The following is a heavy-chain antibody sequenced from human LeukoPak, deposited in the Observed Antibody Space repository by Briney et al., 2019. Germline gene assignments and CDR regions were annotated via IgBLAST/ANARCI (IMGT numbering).Heavy chain of an antibody. V-gene: IGHV5-51*01. Sequence: RGESLKISCKGSGYSFTSYWIGWVRQMPGKGLEWMGIVYPGDSDTRYSPSFQGQVTISADKSISTAYLQWSSLKASDTAMYYCARHRKISIAAARSYYMDVWGKGTTVTISS. J-gene: IGHJ6*03. CDR2: VYPGDSDT. D-gene: IGHD6-13*01. CDR1: GYSFTSYW. CDR3: ARHRKISIAAARSYYMDV.